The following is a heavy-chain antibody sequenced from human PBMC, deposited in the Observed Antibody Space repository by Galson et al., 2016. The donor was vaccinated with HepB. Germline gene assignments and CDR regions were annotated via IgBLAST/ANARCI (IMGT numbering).Heavy chain of an antibody. D-gene: IGHD6-19*01. J-gene: IGHJ4*02. Sequence: SLRLSCAASGFTFSSYGMNWVRQAPGKGLEWVAVISYDGSKKYYADSAKGRFTISRDNSKNTLYLQMNSLRAEDTAVYYCAKDPSRLLEAGRLDSWGQGTLVTVSS. V-gene: IGHV3-30*18. CDR3: AKDPSRLLEAGRLDS. CDR2: ISYDGSKK. CDR1: GFTFSSYG.